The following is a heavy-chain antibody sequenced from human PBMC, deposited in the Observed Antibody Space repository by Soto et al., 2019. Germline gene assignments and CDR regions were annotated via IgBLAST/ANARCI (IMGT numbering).Heavy chain of an antibody. J-gene: IGHJ6*02. V-gene: IGHV3-21*01. CDR2: ISSSSSYI. CDR1: GFTFSSYS. Sequence: GGSLRLSCAASGFTFSSYSMNWVRQAPGKGLEWVSSISSSSSYIYYAESVKGRFTISRDNAKNSLYLQMNSLRAEVTAVYYCVRVSFYGGNSVAGYYYYGMDVWGQGTTVTVSS. D-gene: IGHD4-17*01. CDR3: VRVSFYGGNSVAGYYYYGMDV.